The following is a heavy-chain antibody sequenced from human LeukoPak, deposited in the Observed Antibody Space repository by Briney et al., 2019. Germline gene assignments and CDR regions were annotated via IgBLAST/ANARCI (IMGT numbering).Heavy chain of an antibody. Sequence: ASVKVSCKASGYTFTSYYMHWVRQAPGQGLEWMGIINPSGGSTGYAQKFQGRVTMTRDMSTSTVYMELSSLRSEDTAVYYCARAQWPDPRQFDYWGQGTLVTVSS. CDR3: ARAQWPDPRQFDY. D-gene: IGHD6-19*01. V-gene: IGHV1-46*01. CDR2: INPSGGST. CDR1: GYTFTSYY. J-gene: IGHJ4*02.